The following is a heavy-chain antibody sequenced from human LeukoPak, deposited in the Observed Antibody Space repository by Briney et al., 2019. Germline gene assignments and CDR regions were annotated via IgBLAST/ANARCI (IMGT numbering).Heavy chain of an antibody. CDR3: ARALRPNYSSSWSEPGY. CDR2: INPNSGGT. D-gene: IGHD6-13*01. CDR1: GYTFTRYY. Sequence: ASVKVPCKASGYTFTRYYMHWVRQAPGQALEWMGWINPNSGGTNYAQKSQGRGTMTRDASISTAYMELSRLRSDDTAVYYCARALRPNYSSSWSEPGYWGQGTLVTVSS. J-gene: IGHJ4*02. V-gene: IGHV1-2*02.